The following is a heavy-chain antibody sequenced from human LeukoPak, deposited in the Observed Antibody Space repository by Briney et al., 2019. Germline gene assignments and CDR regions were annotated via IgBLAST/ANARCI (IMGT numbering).Heavy chain of an antibody. D-gene: IGHD3-10*01. J-gene: IGHJ5*02. Sequence: PSETLSLTCAVYGGSFSGYYWSWIRQPPGKGLEWIGEINHSGSTNYNPSLKSRVTISVDTSKNQFSLKLSSMTAADTAVYYCARRRITMVRGAIIRYNWFDPWGQGTLVTVSS. CDR1: GGSFSGYY. CDR3: ARRRITMVRGAIIRYNWFDP. V-gene: IGHV4-34*01. CDR2: INHSGST.